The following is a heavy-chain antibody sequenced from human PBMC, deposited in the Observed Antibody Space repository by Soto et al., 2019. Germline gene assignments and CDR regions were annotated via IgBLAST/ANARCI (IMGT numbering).Heavy chain of an antibody. D-gene: IGHD5-12*01. J-gene: IGHJ6*02. Sequence: SETLSLTCTVSGGSISSYYWSWIRQPPGKGLEWIGYIYYSGSTNYNPSLKSRVTISVDTSKNQFSLKLSSVTAADTAVYYCARGRGGYNLYYYYGMDVWGPGTTVTVSS. CDR1: GGSISSYY. CDR3: ARGRGGYNLYYYYGMDV. V-gene: IGHV4-59*01. CDR2: IYYSGST.